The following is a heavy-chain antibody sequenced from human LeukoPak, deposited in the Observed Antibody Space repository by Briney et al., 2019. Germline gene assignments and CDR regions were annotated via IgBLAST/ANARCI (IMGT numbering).Heavy chain of an antibody. CDR3: TVWFGELTH. J-gene: IGHJ4*02. V-gene: IGHV1-2*02. D-gene: IGHD3-10*01. Sequence: GASVKVSCKASGYTFTDYNIHWMRQAPGQGLEWMGWISPNSGGTNYAQKFQGRVTMTRDTSITTACMELSRLRSDDTAMYYCTVWFGELTHWGQGTLVTVSS. CDR2: ISPNSGGT. CDR1: GYTFTDYN.